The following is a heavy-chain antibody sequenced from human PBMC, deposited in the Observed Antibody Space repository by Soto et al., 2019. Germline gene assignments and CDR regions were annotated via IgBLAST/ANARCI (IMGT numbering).Heavy chain of an antibody. D-gene: IGHD3-10*01. CDR2: IYYSGST. CDR3: ARGEPWFGELYWFDP. Sequence: SETLSLTCTVSGGSISSGGYYWSWIRQHPGKGLEWIGYIYYSGSTYYNPSLKSRVTISVDTSKNQFSLKLSSVTAADTAVYYCARGEPWFGELYWFDPWGQGTLVTVSS. CDR1: GGSISSGGYY. J-gene: IGHJ5*02. V-gene: IGHV4-31*03.